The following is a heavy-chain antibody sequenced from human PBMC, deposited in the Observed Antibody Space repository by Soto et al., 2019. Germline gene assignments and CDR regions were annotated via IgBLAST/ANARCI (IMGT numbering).Heavy chain of an antibody. CDR1: GDSVSSNSAA. CDR3: ARDLGAGWTPPSPGPFDY. J-gene: IGHJ4*02. CDR2: TYYRSKWYN. D-gene: IGHD6-19*01. Sequence: SQTLSLTCAISGDSVSSNSAAWNWIRQSPSRGLEWLGRTYYRSKWYNDYAVSVESRITINPDTSKNQFSLQLNSVTPEDTAVYYCARDLGAGWTPPSPGPFDYWGQGTLVTVSS. V-gene: IGHV6-1*01.